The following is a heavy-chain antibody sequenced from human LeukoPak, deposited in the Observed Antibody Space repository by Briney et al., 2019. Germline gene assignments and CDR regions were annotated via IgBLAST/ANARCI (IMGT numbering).Heavy chain of an antibody. J-gene: IGHJ6*03. CDR2: IYISGNT. D-gene: IGHD3-3*01. CDR1: GFTLTTNY. CDR3: ARDHMRGYIFMDV. V-gene: IGHV3-66*03. Sequence: GGSLRLSCAASGFTLTTNYMTWVRQAPGKGLEWVSVIYISGNTYYTDSVKGRFTISRDNSKNTLYLQMNSLRPEDTAVYYCARDHMRGYIFMDVWGKGTKVTVSS.